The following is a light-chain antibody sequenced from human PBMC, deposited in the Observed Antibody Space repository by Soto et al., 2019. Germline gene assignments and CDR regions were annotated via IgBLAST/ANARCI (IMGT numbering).Light chain of an antibody. J-gene: IGLJ1*01. CDR2: EVS. CDR1: SSDVGGYNY. CDR3: SSYTSSSTLAYV. Sequence: QSALNQPASVSGSPGQSITISCTGTSSDVGGYNYVSWYQQHPGKAPKLMIYEVSNRPSGVSNRFSGSKSGNTASLTISGLQAEDEADYYCSSYTSSSTLAYVFGTGTKVT. V-gene: IGLV2-14*01.